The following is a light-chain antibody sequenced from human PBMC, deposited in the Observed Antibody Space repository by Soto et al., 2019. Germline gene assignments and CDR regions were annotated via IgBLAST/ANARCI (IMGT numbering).Light chain of an antibody. CDR3: QHYGTSAL. V-gene: IGKV3-20*01. J-gene: IGKJ3*01. Sequence: EIVLTQSPGPLSFSPGERATLSCRASQSVSSSYLAWYQQKPGQAPRLLIYDTSDRATGIPDRFSASGSGTDFTLTISRLEPEDFAVYYCQHYGTSALFGPGTKVDIK. CDR1: QSVSSSY. CDR2: DTS.